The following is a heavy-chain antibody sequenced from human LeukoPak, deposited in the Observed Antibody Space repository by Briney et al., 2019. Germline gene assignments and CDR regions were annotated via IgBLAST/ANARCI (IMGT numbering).Heavy chain of an antibody. Sequence: ASVKVSCKASGYTFTNYYMHWVRQAPGQGLEWMGIISPSGGSTSYAQTFQGRVTMTRDTSTGTVYMELSSLRSEDTAVYYCARELTTGMYFFDYWGQGTLVTVSS. V-gene: IGHV1-46*01. CDR3: ARELTTGMYFFDY. CDR2: ISPSGGST. CDR1: GYTFTNYY. D-gene: IGHD1-1*01. J-gene: IGHJ4*02.